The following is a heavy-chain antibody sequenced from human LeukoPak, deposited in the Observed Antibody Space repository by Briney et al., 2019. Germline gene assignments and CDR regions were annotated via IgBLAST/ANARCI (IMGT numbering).Heavy chain of an antibody. D-gene: IGHD2-2*01. CDR2: ISYDGSSQ. Sequence: PGGSQRLSCAASGFTFSTYGMHWVRQAPGKGLEWVAVISYDGSSQYYVDSVKGRFTISSDNSKNTLYLQMISLRAEDTAVYYCARVGCSTSCYGFGYFYYYMDVWGKGTTVTVSS. V-gene: IGHV3-30*01. J-gene: IGHJ6*03. CDR1: GFTFSTYG. CDR3: ARVGCSTSCYGFGYFYYYMDV.